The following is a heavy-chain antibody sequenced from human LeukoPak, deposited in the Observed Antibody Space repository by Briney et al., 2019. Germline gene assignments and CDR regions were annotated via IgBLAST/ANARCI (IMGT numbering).Heavy chain of an antibody. CDR3: ARVLTGRDY. J-gene: IGHJ4*02. Sequence: GGSLRLSCAASGFTFSSHWMSWVRQAPGKGLEWVANIKQDGSEKYYVDSVRGRFTTSRDNAKSSLYLQMNSLRAEDTAVYYCARVLTGRDYWGQGTLVTVSS. CDR1: GFTFSSHW. V-gene: IGHV3-7*04. CDR2: IKQDGSEK. D-gene: IGHD3-9*01.